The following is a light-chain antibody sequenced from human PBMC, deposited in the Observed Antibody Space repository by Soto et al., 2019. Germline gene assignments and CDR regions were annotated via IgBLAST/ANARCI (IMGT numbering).Light chain of an antibody. CDR1: QDIRNY. V-gene: IGKV1-9*01. Sequence: IQLTHSPSSLSASVGDRVTVTFRASQDIRNYLAWYQQKPGKAPKLLICDASTLYSGVPSRFSGSGSGTEFTLTISSLQPDDFATYYCQQYMSYSFGQGTKVDI. J-gene: IGKJ1*01. CDR3: QQYMSYS. CDR2: DAS.